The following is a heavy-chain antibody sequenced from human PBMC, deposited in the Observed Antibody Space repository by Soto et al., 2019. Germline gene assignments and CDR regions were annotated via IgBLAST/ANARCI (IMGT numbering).Heavy chain of an antibody. J-gene: IGHJ5*02. Sequence: QLQLQESGSGLVKPSQTLSLTCAVSGGSISSGGYSWSWIRQPPGKGLEWIGYIYHSGSTYYNPSLKSRVTISVDRSKNQFSLKLGSVTAADTAVYYCARTDCSGGSCYGGRGVWFDPWGQGTLVTVSS. CDR3: ARTDCSGGSCYGGRGVWFDP. CDR2: IYHSGST. D-gene: IGHD2-15*01. V-gene: IGHV4-30-2*01. CDR1: GGSISSGGYS.